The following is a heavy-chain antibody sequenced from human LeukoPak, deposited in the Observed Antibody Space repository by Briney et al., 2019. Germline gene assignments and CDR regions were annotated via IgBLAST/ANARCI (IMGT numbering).Heavy chain of an antibody. J-gene: IGHJ6*02. V-gene: IGHV3-30*02. CDR1: GFTFSNYG. CDR2: IRYDGSNK. D-gene: IGHD7-27*01. Sequence: PGGSLRLSCAASGFTFSNYGMHWVRQAPGKGLEWVAFIRYDGSNKYYADSVKGRFTISRDNSKNTLYLQMNSLRAEDTAVYYCAKVANWGGYYYYGMDVWGQGTTVTVSS. CDR3: AKVANWGGYYYYGMDV.